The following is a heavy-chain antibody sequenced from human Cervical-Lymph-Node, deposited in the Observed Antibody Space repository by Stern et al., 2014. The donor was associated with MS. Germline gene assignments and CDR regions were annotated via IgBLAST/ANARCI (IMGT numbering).Heavy chain of an antibody. V-gene: IGHV4-59*01. CDR1: GGSISSYY. D-gene: IGHD6-25*01. J-gene: IGHJ4*02. CDR3: ARGAADGPDY. CDR2: IYYSGST. Sequence: QVQLVESGPGLVKHSETLSLTCTVSGGSISSYYWSWIRQPPGKGLEWIGYIYYSGSTNYNPSLKSRVTISVDTSKNQFSLKLSSVTAADTAVYYCARGAADGPDYWGQGTLVTVSS.